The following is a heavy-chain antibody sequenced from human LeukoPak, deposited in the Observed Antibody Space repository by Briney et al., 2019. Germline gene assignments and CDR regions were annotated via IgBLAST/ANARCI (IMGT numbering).Heavy chain of an antibody. V-gene: IGHV5-51*01. D-gene: IGHD2-8*01. CDR1: GYSFPTYW. J-gene: IGHJ6*02. CDR2: IYPGDSDT. CDR3: ARRPTNYYGMDV. Sequence: GESLKISCKGSGYSFPTYWIVWVRQMPGKGPEWVGVIYPGDSDTRYSPSFQGQVTISADKSSSTAYLQWSSLKASDTAMYYCARRPTNYYGMDVWGRGTTVTVSS.